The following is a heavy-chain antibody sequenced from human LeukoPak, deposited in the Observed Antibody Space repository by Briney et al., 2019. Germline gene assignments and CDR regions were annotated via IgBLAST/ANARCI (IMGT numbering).Heavy chain of an antibody. CDR3: ASGGRFGDY. CDR2: ITSSSTNI. D-gene: IGHD3-10*01. J-gene: IGHJ4*02. CDR1: GFTFSSYS. Sequence: GGSLRLSCAASGFTFSSYSMNWVRQAPGKGLEWVSSITSSSTNIKYADSVKGRFTISRDNAENSLYLQMNSLRVEDTAVYYCASGGRFGDYWGQGTLVTVSS. V-gene: IGHV3-21*01.